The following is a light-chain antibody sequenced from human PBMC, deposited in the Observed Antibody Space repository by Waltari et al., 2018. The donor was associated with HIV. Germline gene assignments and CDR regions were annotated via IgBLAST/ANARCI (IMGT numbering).Light chain of an antibody. V-gene: IGKV1-NL1*01. CDR2: AAS. CDR1: QGVSNS. CDR3: QQYYNTPPT. J-gene: IGKJ1*01. Sequence: DIQMTQSPSFLAASVGETVTITCPGSQGVSNSLAWYQQKPGKAPKLLLSAASTLESGIPARFSGSGSGTDYTLTISSLQPEDFATYYCQQYYNTPPTFGQGTKVEIE.